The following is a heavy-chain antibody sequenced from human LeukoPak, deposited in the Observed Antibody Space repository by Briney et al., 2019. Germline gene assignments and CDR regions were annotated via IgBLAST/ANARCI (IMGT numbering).Heavy chain of an antibody. CDR2: IYGGGNI. Sequence: PGGSLRLSCAASGFTLSSNYMIGVRQAPGEGLEWVSVIYGGGNIYCADSVKGRFTISRDNSKNTLYLQMNSLRAEDTAVYYCARGAGYNYPYYFDYWGQGTLVTVSS. CDR1: GFTLSSNY. D-gene: IGHD5-24*01. V-gene: IGHV3-53*01. J-gene: IGHJ4*02. CDR3: ARGAGYNYPYYFDY.